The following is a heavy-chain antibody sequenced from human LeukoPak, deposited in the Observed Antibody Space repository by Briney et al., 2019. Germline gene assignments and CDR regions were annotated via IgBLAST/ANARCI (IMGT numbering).Heavy chain of an antibody. V-gene: IGHV1-46*01. CDR3: ARETPSGWDDY. CDR2: INPSGGST. J-gene: IGHJ4*02. CDR1: GYTFTSYY. D-gene: IGHD6-19*01. Sequence: ASVTVSCKASGYTFTSYYMHWVRQAPGQGLEWMGIINPSGGSTSYAQKFQGRVTMTRDTSTSTVYMELSSLRSEDTAVYYCARETPSGWDDYWGQGTLVTVSS.